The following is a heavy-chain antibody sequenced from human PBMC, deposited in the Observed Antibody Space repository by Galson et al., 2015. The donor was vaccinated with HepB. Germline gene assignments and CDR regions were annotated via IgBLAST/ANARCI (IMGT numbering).Heavy chain of an antibody. CDR1: GFTFSSYA. D-gene: IGHD1-26*01. CDR2: ISYDGSNK. J-gene: IGHJ3*02. Sequence: SLRLSCAASGFTFSSYAMHWVRQAPGKGLEWVAVISYDGSNKYYADSVKGRFTISRDNSKNTLYLQMNSLRAEDTAVYYCARVGEWELTMGAFDIWGQGTIVTVSS. CDR3: ARVGEWELTMGAFDI. V-gene: IGHV3-30*04.